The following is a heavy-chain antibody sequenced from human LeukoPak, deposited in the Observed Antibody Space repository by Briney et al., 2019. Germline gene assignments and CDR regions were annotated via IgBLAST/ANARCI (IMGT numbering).Heavy chain of an antibody. Sequence: ASVKVSCKASGYTFTGYYMHWVRQAPGKGLEWMGGFDPEDGETIYAQKFQGRVTMTEDTSTDTAYMELSSLRSEDTAVYYCATARRGMIVEGHFDYWGQGTLVTVSS. D-gene: IGHD3-22*01. J-gene: IGHJ4*02. V-gene: IGHV1-24*01. CDR3: ATARRGMIVEGHFDY. CDR1: GYTFTGYY. CDR2: FDPEDGET.